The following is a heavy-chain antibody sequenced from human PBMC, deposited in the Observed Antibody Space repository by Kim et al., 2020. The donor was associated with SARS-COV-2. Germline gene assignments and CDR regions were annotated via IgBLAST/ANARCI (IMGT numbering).Heavy chain of an antibody. CDR3: ARDGRQLAGGWFDP. CDR1: GGSFSGYY. Sequence: SETLSLTCAVYGGSFSGYYWSWIRQPPGKGLEWIGEINHSGSTNYNPSLKSRVTISVDTSKNQFSLKLSSVTAADTAVYYCARDGRQLAGGWFDPWGQGTLVTVSS. D-gene: IGHD6-6*01. J-gene: IGHJ5*02. V-gene: IGHV4-34*01. CDR2: INHSGST.